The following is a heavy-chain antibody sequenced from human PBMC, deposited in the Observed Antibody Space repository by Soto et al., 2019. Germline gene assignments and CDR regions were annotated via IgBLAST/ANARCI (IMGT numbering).Heavy chain of an antibody. CDR1: GGSISSSNW. V-gene: IGHV4-4*02. J-gene: IGHJ4*02. CDR2: IYHSGST. D-gene: IGHD3-9*01. Sequence: LSLPCAVSGGSISSSNWWSWVRQPPGKGLEWIGEIYHSGSTNYNPSLKSRVTISVDKSKNQFSLKLSFVTAADTAVYYCASLPYDILTGYSDYWGQGTLVTVSS. CDR3: ASLPYDILTGYSDY.